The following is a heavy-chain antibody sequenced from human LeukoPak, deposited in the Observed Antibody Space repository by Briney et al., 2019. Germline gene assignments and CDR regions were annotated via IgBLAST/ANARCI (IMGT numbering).Heavy chain of an antibody. D-gene: IGHD3-22*01. V-gene: IGHV3-30-3*01. CDR1: GFTFSSYA. J-gene: IGHJ4*02. Sequence: GRSLRLSCAASGFTFSSYAMHWVRQAPGKGLEWVAVISYDGSNKYYADSVKGRFTISRDNSKNTLYLQMNSLRAEDTAVYYCARDKVSGDSSGYYYVAYWGQGTLVTVSS. CDR3: ARDKVSGDSSGYYYVAY. CDR2: ISYDGSNK.